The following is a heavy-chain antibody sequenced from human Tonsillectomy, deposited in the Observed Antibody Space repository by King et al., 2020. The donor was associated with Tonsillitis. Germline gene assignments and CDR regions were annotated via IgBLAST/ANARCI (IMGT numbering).Heavy chain of an antibody. D-gene: IGHD3-22*01. V-gene: IGHV4-39*01. CDR2: IYYSGST. CDR1: GGSISSSSYY. CDR3: ARGSRLGIYYFDY. J-gene: IGHJ4*02. Sequence: QLQESGPGLVKPSETLSLTCTVSGGSISSSSYYWGWIRQPPGKGLEWIGSIYYSGSTYYNPSLKSRFTMSVDTSNNQFTLKLSSVTAADTAVYYCARGSRLGIYYFDYWGQGTLVTVSS.